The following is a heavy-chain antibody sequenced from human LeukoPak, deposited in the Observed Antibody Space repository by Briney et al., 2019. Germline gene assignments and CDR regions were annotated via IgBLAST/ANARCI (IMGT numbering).Heavy chain of an antibody. V-gene: IGHV4-59*01. CDR2: IYYGGST. Sequence: SETLSLTCTVSGGSISLYYWSWIRQPPGKGLEWIGYIYYGGSTNYNPSLKSRVTISVDTSNKQSSLSLSSVTAADTAFYFCARSASGTWLDSWGQGTLVTVSS. D-gene: IGHD4/OR15-4a*01. CDR1: GGSISLYY. CDR3: ARSASGTWLDS. J-gene: IGHJ5*01.